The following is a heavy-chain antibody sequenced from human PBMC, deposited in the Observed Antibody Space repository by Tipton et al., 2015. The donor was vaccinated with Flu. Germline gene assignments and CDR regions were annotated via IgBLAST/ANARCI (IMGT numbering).Heavy chain of an antibody. Sequence: SGFIFSTYGMHWVRQAPGKGLEWVAVIWYDGSNKYCADSVKGRFTISRDNSKNTVYLQMNSLRAEDTAVYYCARRDYSNYVSEPKNWFDPWGQGTLVTVSS. CDR3: ARRDYSNYVSEPKNWFDP. D-gene: IGHD4-11*01. J-gene: IGHJ5*02. CDR1: GFIFSTYG. CDR2: IWYDGSNK. V-gene: IGHV3-33*01.